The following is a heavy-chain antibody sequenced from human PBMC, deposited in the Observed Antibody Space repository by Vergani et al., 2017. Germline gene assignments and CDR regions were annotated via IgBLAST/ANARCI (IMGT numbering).Heavy chain of an antibody. CDR3: ARGEKRYDFWSGSDNWFDP. CDR1: GGSISSGSYY. CDR2: FYTGGGT. V-gene: IGHV4-61*02. D-gene: IGHD3-3*01. Sequence: QVQLQESGPGLVRPSQTLSLTCTVSGGSISSGSYYWSWFRQPAGKGLEWIGRFYTGGGTSYNPSLKSRVTISVDTSKNQFSLKLSSVTAADTAVYYCARGEKRYDFWSGSDNWFDPWGQGTLVTVSS. J-gene: IGHJ5*02.